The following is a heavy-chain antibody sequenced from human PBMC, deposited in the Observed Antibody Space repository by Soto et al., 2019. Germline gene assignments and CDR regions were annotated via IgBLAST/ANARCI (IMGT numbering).Heavy chain of an antibody. CDR1: GGTFSSYA. D-gene: IGHD2-2*01. Sequence: QVQLVQSGAEVKKPGSSVKVSCKASGGTFSSYAISWVRQAPGQGLEWMGGIIPIFGTANYAQKFQGRVKITAAEYTSTAYMELSRLRYEDTAVYYCARHVPAAGYYYGMDVWGKGTTVTVS. CDR3: ARHVPAAGYYYGMDV. V-gene: IGHV1-69*12. J-gene: IGHJ6*04. CDR2: IIPIFGTA.